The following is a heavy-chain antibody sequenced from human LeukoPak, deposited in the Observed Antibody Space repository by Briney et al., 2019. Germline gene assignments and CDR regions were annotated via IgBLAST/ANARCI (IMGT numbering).Heavy chain of an antibody. D-gene: IGHD2-15*01. V-gene: IGHV1-46*01. CDR1: GYTFTSNY. Sequence: GASVKVSCKASGYTFTSNYIHWVRQAPGQGLEWMGMIYPRDGSTSYAQKFQGRVTVTRDTSTSTVHMELSGLRSEDTAVYYCARDQAKAATDWGQGTLVTVSS. CDR2: IYPRDGST. J-gene: IGHJ4*02. CDR3: ARDQAKAATD.